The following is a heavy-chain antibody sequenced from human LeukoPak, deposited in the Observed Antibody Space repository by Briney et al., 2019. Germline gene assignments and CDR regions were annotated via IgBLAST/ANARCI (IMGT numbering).Heavy chain of an antibody. D-gene: IGHD3-22*01. J-gene: IGHJ4*02. CDR2: IKQDGSEK. CDR1: GFTFSSYW. Sequence: GGSLRLSCAASGFTFSSYWMSWVRQAPGKGLEWVANIKQDGSEKYYVDSVKGRFTISRDNAKNSLYLQMNSLRAEDTAVYYCARPCYDSSGSHFDYWGQGTLVTVSS. V-gene: IGHV3-7*01. CDR3: ARPCYDSSGSHFDY.